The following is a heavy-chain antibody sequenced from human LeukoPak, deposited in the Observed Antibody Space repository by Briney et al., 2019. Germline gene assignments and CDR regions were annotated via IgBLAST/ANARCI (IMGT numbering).Heavy chain of an antibody. Sequence: PSETLSLTCTVSGGSISSSGYYWGWIRQPPGKGLEWIGSIYYIGSTYYNPSLKSRVTISVDTSKNQFSLKLSSVTAADTAVYYCARVGGDGYNIPDYWGQGTLVTVSS. CDR2: IYYIGST. V-gene: IGHV4-39*07. D-gene: IGHD5-24*01. CDR1: GGSISSSGYY. J-gene: IGHJ4*02. CDR3: ARVGGDGYNIPDY.